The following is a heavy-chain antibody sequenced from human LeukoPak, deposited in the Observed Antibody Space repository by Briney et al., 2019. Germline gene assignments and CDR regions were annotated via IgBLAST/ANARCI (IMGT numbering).Heavy chain of an antibody. CDR2: IYYSGST. CDR3: ARLDYGGNSFPR. D-gene: IGHD4-23*01. V-gene: IGHV4-39*01. CDR1: GGSISSSSYY. J-gene: IGHJ4*02. Sequence: SETLSLTCTVSGGSISSSSYYWGWIRQPPGKGLEWIGSIYYSGSTYYNPSLKSRVTISVDTSKNQFSLKLSSVTAADTAVYYCARLDYGGNSFPRWGQGTLVTVSS.